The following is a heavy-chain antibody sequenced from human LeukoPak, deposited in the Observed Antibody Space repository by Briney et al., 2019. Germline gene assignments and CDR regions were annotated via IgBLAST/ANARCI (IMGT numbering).Heavy chain of an antibody. J-gene: IGHJ4*02. V-gene: IGHV3-21*01. Sequence: PGGSPRLSCAASGFTFSTYSMNWVRQAPGKGLEWVSSISSSISYMYYADSVKGRFTISRDNAKNSLYLQMNSLRAEDTAVYYCARDHYGDYSYDYWGQGTLVTVSS. CDR2: ISSSISYM. CDR1: GFTFSTYS. D-gene: IGHD4-17*01. CDR3: ARDHYGDYSYDY.